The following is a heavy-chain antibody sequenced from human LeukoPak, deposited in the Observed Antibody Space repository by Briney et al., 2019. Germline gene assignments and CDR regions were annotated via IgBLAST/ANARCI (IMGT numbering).Heavy chain of an antibody. Sequence: ASVKVSCKASGYTFTSYDINWVRQATGQGLEWMGWMDPNSGNTGYAQKFQGRVTMTRNTSISTAYMELSSLRSEDTAVYYCARGEVEWLRPKRRFDYWGQGTLVTVSS. CDR3: ARGEVEWLRPKRRFDY. V-gene: IGHV1-8*01. CDR2: MDPNSGNT. CDR1: GYTFTSYD. D-gene: IGHD5-12*01. J-gene: IGHJ4*02.